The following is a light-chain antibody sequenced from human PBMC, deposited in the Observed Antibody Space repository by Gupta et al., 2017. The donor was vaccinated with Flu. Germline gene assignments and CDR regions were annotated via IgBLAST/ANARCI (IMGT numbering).Light chain of an antibody. CDR2: EVS. V-gene: IGLV2-14*01. J-gene: IGLJ1*01. CDR1: SGDIGSYNY. CDR3: NSYTDSHPFV. Sequence: QSALTQPASVSGSPGQSITISCTGTSGDIGSYNYVSWYQQHPGKLLKLIIYEVSTRPSGIATRFSGAKAGNVASLTISGRQEEDEADYYCNSYTDSHPFVFGTGTRVTVL.